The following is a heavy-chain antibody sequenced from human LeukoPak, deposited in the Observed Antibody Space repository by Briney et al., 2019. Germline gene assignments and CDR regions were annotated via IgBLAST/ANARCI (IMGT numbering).Heavy chain of an antibody. J-gene: IGHJ4*02. V-gene: IGHV4-59*01. CDR3: ASTYSNLASFDY. D-gene: IGHD1-26*01. Sequence: SETLSLTCTVSGGSISSYYWSWLRQPPGEGLEWIGYIHYSGSTNYNPSLTSRVTTSVDTSKSQFSLKLSSVTAADTAVYYCASTYSNLASFDYWGQGTLVTVSS. CDR1: GGSISSYY. CDR2: IHYSGST.